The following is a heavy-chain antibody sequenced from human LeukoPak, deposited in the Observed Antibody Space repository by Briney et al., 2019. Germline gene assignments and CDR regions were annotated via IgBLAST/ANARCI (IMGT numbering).Heavy chain of an antibody. D-gene: IGHD6-13*01. J-gene: IGHJ4*02. CDR1: GFTFSSYA. V-gene: IGHV4-59*01. CDR3: ARADSSSWKD. Sequence: GSLRLSCAASGFTFSSYAMSWVRQPPGKGLEWIGYIYYSGSTNYNPSLKSRVTISMDTSKNQFSLKLSSVTAADTAVYYCARADSSSWKDWGQGTLVTVSS. CDR2: IYYSGST.